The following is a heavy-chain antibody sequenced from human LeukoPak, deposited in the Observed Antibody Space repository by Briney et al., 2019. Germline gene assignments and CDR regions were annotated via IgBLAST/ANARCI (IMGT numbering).Heavy chain of an antibody. J-gene: IGHJ5*02. CDR1: GYTFTSYD. CDR2: MNPNSGDT. D-gene: IGHD6-13*01. Sequence: GASVKVSCKASGYTFTSYDINWVRQATGQGLEWMGWMNPNSGDTGYAQKFQGRVTMTRNTSISTAYMELSSLRSEDTAVYYCASAAPHAIAVAGSWGQGTLVTVSS. V-gene: IGHV1-8*01. CDR3: ASAAPHAIAVAGS.